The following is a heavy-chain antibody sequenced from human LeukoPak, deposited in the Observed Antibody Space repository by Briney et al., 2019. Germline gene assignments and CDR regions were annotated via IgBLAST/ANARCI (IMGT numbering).Heavy chain of an antibody. CDR2: IIPIFGTA. V-gene: IGHV1-69*13. D-gene: IGHD2-2*01. CDR1: GGTFSSYA. Sequence: ASVKVSCKASGGTFSSYAISWVRQAPGQGLEWMGGIIPIFGTANYAQKFQGRVTITADESTSTAYMELSSLRSEGTAVYYCARVAGYCSSTSCYGNHYGMDVWGQGTTVTVSS. J-gene: IGHJ6*02. CDR3: ARVAGYCSSTSCYGNHYGMDV.